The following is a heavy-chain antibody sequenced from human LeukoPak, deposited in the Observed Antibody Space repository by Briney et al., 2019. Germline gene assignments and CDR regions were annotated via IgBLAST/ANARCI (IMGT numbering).Heavy chain of an antibody. D-gene: IGHD3-22*01. CDR2: IYSSGST. V-gene: IGHV4-4*07. CDR1: GGSINNYY. J-gene: IGHJ4*02. CDR3: ARTPIYYFDNSGYYN. Sequence: SETLSLTCTVSGGSINNYYWSWIRQPAGKGLEWIGLIYSSGSTGYNPSLKSRVTMSVDTSKKQFSLRLSSVTAADTAVYYCARTPIYYFDNSGYYNWGQGTLVTVSS.